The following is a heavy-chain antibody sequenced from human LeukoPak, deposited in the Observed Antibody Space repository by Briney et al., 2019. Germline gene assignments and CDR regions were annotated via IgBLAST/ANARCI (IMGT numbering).Heavy chain of an antibody. Sequence: GESLKISCKGSGYSFISYWIGWVRQMPGKGLEWMGIIYPGDSDTRYSPSFQGQVTISADKSIRNAYLQWSSLKASDTAMYYCARGSSGYSYGFDYWGQGTLVTVSS. J-gene: IGHJ4*02. CDR3: ARGSSGYSYGFDY. CDR1: GYSFISYW. CDR2: IYPGDSDT. V-gene: IGHV5-51*01. D-gene: IGHD5-18*01.